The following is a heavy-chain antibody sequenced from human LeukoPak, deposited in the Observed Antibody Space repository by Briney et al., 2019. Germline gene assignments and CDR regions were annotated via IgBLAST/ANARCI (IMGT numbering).Heavy chain of an antibody. CDR3: ARGDLVRHYYYMDV. D-gene: IGHD6-6*01. V-gene: IGHV1-2*07. CDR2: INPNIGDT. CDR1: GYTFTGYY. J-gene: IGHJ6*03. Sequence: ASVKVSCKASGYTFTGYYVHWVRQAPGQGLEWIGWINPNIGDTNYAHKFQGRVTMTRDTSISTAYMELSGLRSDDTAVYYCARGDLVRHYYYMDVWGKGTTVTVSS.